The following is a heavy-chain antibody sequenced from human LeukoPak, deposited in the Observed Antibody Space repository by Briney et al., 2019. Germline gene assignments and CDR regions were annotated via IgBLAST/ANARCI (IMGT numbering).Heavy chain of an antibody. CDR3: AKGRIAAARSCSPL. CDR1: GFTLSSYW. J-gene: IGHJ4*02. D-gene: IGHD6-13*01. CDR2: INSDGSST. Sequence: GGSLRLSCAASGFTLSSYWVHWVRQAPGKGLVWVSRINSDGSSTSYADSVKGRFTISRDNSKNTLYLQMNSLRAEDTAVDYCAKGRIAAARSCSPLWGQGTLVTVSS. V-gene: IGHV3-74*01.